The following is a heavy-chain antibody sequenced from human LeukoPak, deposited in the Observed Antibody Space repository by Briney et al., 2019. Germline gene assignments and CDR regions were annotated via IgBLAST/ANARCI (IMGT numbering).Heavy chain of an antibody. J-gene: IGHJ6*03. D-gene: IGHD2-2*02. V-gene: IGHV1-8*03. CDR1: GYTLTSYD. CDR2: MNPNSGNT. CDR3: ARVLRCSSTRCYKGPLEYYYYMDV. Sequence: ASVKVSCKASGYTLTSYDINWVGQATGQGREWMGWMNPNSGNTGYAQKFQGRVTITRNTSISTAHMELSSLISDDTPVDSCARVLRCSSTRCYKGPLEYYYYMDVWGKGTTVTVSS.